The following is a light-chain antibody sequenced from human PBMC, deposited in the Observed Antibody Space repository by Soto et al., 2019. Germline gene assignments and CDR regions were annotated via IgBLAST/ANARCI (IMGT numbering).Light chain of an antibody. J-gene: IGLJ1*01. CDR1: SSNVICYIY. Sequence: QSVLTQPASVSGSPGQSITISCTGTSSNVICYIYFSWYQQHPGKAPNFMIYDVSNRPSGVSNRFSGSKSDNTASLTISGLQAEDEADYYCSSYTTSNTRQIVFGTGTKVTVL. CDR2: DVS. V-gene: IGLV2-14*01. CDR3: SSYTTSNTRQIV.